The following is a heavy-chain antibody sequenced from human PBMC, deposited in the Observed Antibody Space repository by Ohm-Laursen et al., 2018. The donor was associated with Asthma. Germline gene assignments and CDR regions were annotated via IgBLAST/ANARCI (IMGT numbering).Heavy chain of an antibody. D-gene: IGHD6-19*01. J-gene: IGHJ3*02. CDR1: GFAFTSSA. CDR2: IVVGSGNT. Sequence: ASVKVSCKASGFAFTSSAVQWVRQARGQRLEWIGWIVVGSGNTNYAQKFQERVTITRDMSTSTAYMELRSLRSDDTAVYYCARRRLYSSGWYDAFDIWGQGTMVTVSS. CDR3: ARRRLYSSGWYDAFDI. V-gene: IGHV1-58*01.